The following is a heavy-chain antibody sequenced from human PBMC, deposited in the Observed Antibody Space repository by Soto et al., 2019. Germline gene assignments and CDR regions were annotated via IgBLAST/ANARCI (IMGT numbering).Heavy chain of an antibody. V-gene: IGHV4-30-4*01. D-gene: IGHD2-21*01. J-gene: IGHJ6*02. CDR1: VGSISIGYYY. CDR2: IYYSGNT. Sequence: PSETLCLTCSVSVGSISIGYYYWRWIRQPPGKGLEWIGNIYYSGNTYYNPSLKSRLIISIDTSKKQFSLKVGSVTAADTAVYYCASYSLYGMDVWGQGTTVTVSS. CDR3: ASYSLYGMDV.